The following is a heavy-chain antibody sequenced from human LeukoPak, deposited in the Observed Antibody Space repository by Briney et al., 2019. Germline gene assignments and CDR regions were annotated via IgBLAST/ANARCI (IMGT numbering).Heavy chain of an antibody. D-gene: IGHD4-17*01. Sequence: ASVKVSCKASGGTFSSYAISWVRQAPGQGLEWMGGIIPIFGTANYAQKFQGRVTITADESTSTAYMELSSLRSKDTAVYYCARVGLPTVSRLYYFDYWGQGTLVTVSS. CDR3: ARVGLPTVSRLYYFDY. CDR2: IIPIFGTA. J-gene: IGHJ4*02. CDR1: GGTFSSYA. V-gene: IGHV1-69*13.